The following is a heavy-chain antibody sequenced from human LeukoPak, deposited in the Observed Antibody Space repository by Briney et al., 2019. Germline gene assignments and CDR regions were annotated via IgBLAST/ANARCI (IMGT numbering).Heavy chain of an antibody. Sequence: PSETLSLTCTVSGGSISSYYWSWIRQPAGKGLEWIGRIYTSGSTNYNPSLKSRVTMSVDTSKNQFSLKLSSVTAADTAVYYCASLTRGSGYHDAFDIWGQGTMVTVSS. CDR2: IYTSGST. D-gene: IGHD3-3*01. J-gene: IGHJ3*02. CDR3: ASLTRGSGYHDAFDI. CDR1: GGSISSYY. V-gene: IGHV4-4*07.